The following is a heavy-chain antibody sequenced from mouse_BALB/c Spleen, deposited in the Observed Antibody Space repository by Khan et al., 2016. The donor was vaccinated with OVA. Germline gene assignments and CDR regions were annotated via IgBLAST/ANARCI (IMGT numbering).Heavy chain of an antibody. Sequence: VQLQESGAELARPGASVKMSCKTSGYTFTTYTLHWVKQRPGRSLEWIGYINPSNDYTNYNQKFKDKSTLTADKSSSTAYMQLSSLTSEDSAVYYCARSGQIGLRGGFTYWGQGTLVTGSA. D-gene: IGHD3-3*01. CDR3: ARSGQIGLRGGFTY. J-gene: IGHJ3*01. V-gene: IGHV1-4*01. CDR1: GYTFTTYT. CDR2: INPSNDYT.